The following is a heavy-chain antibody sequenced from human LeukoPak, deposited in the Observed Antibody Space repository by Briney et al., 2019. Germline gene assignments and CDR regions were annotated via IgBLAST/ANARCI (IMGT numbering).Heavy chain of an antibody. CDR1: GYTFTGYY. D-gene: IGHD3-22*01. V-gene: IGHV1-2*02. CDR2: INPNSGGT. Sequence: ASVKVSCQASGYTFTGYYMHWLRQAPGQGLEWMGWINPNSGGTNYAQKFQGRVTMTRDTSISTAYMELSRLRSDDTAVYYCAREHYYDSSGPHGYYGMDVWGQGTTVTVSS. J-gene: IGHJ6*02. CDR3: AREHYYDSSGPHGYYGMDV.